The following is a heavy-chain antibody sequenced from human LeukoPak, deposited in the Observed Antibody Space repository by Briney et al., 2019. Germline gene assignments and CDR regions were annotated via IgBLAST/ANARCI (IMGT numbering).Heavy chain of an antibody. D-gene: IGHD1-26*01. CDR1: GGSISSSSYY. Sequence: PSETLSLTCTVSGGSISSSSYYWGWIRQPPGKGLEWIGSIYYSGSTYYNPSLKSRVTISVDTSKNQFSLKLSSVTAADTAVYYCGRDCGSSQTGPVDYWGQGTLVTVSS. CDR3: GRDCGSSQTGPVDY. V-gene: IGHV4-39*07. J-gene: IGHJ4*02. CDR2: IYYSGST.